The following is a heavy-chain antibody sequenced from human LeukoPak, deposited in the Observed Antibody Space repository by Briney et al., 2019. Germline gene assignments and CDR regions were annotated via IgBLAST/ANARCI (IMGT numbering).Heavy chain of an antibody. J-gene: IGHJ5*02. CDR2: ISDSGGST. V-gene: IGHV3-23*01. CDR1: VCTFRSYS. Sequence: GGSLRLSCAASVCTFRSYSMSWVRQAPWKGLEWVLAISDSGGSTYYADSVKGRFTVSRDNSKNTLYLQMNSLRAEDTAVYYCAKDRASVVAARFDPWGQGTLVTVSS. CDR3: AKDRASVVAARFDP. D-gene: IGHD2-15*01.